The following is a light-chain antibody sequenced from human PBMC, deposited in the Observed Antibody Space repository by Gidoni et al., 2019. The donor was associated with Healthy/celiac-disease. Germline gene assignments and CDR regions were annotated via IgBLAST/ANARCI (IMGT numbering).Light chain of an antibody. CDR1: QSLSSW. Sequence: DIHMTQSPSTLSASVGDRVTIPCRASQSLSSWLAWYQQKPGNAPKRLIYDASSLESGVPSRFSGSGSGTEFTLTISSLQPDDFATYYCQQYNSYSRTFGQGTKVEIK. CDR2: DAS. CDR3: QQYNSYSRT. V-gene: IGKV1-5*01. J-gene: IGKJ1*01.